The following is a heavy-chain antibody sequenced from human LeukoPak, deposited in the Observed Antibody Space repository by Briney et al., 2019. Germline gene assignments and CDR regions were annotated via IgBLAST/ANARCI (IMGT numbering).Heavy chain of an antibody. J-gene: IGHJ4*02. D-gene: IGHD3-22*01. CDR1: GGTFSSYA. Sequence: SVKVSCKASGGTFSSYAISWVRQAHGQGLEWMGGIIPIFGTANYAQKFQGRVRITADESTSTAYMELSSLRSEDTAVYYCARDRPSYYVSSGYYGGDYWGQGTLVTVSS. V-gene: IGHV1-69*01. CDR3: ARDRPSYYVSSGYYGGDY. CDR2: IIPIFGTA.